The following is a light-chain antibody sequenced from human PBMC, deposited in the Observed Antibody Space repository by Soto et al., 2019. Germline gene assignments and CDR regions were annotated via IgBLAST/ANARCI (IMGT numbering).Light chain of an antibody. Sequence: EIVLTQSPGTLSLSPGVRATLSCRASQSVSSSYLAWYQQKPGQAPRLLIYDASSRATGIPDRFSGSGSGIDFTLTISRLEPEHFAVYFCQQYSSSPNTLGQGTKLPIK. CDR1: QSVSSSY. CDR2: DAS. J-gene: IGKJ2*01. CDR3: QQYSSSPNT. V-gene: IGKV3-20*01.